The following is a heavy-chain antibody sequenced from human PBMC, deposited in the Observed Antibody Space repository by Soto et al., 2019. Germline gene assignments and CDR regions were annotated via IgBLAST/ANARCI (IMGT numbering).Heavy chain of an antibody. D-gene: IGHD6-13*01. V-gene: IGHV4-59*08. CDR3: ARHLWVGSSWYLGALDI. Sequence: QVQLQESGPGLVKPSETLSLTCTASGDSISNYYWSWIRQPPGKGLEWIGYIYYSGSTNYNPSLKSRVTIAVDTSKNQFSLKLSSVTAADTAVYYCARHLWVGSSWYLGALDIWGQGTMVTVSS. CDR1: GDSISNYY. CDR2: IYYSGST. J-gene: IGHJ3*02.